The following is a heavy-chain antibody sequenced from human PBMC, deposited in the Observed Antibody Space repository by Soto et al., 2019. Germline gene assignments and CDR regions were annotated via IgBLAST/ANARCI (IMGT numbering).Heavy chain of an antibody. CDR3: ARDLRYCSGGSCYFYGMDV. D-gene: IGHD2-15*01. CDR2: IYYSGST. J-gene: IGHJ6*02. CDR1: GGSISSYY. V-gene: IGHV4-59*01. Sequence: SETLSLTCTVSGGSISSYYWSWIRQPPGKGLEWIGYIYYSGSTNYNPSLKSRVTISVDTSKNQFSLKLSSVTAADTAVYYCARDLRYCSGGSCYFYGMDVWGQGTTVTVS.